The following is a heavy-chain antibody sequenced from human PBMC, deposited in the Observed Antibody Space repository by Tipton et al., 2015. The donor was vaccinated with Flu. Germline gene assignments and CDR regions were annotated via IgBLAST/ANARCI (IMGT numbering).Heavy chain of an antibody. Sequence: TLSLTCTVSGGSISSGSYYWSWIRQPPGKGLEWIGAVYHSGSTYYTPSLQSRVTMSVDTSKNQFSLKLSSVTAADTAVYYCARERRGGWPFYDAFDIWGQGTMVTVSS. D-gene: IGHD6-19*01. CDR2: VYHSGST. J-gene: IGHJ3*02. V-gene: IGHV4-39*07. CDR1: GGSISSGSYY. CDR3: ARERRGGWPFYDAFDI.